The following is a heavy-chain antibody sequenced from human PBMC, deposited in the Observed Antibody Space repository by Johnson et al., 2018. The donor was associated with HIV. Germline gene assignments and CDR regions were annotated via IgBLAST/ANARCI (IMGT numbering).Heavy chain of an antibody. J-gene: IGHJ3*02. CDR1: GFSFSSYA. V-gene: IGHV3-30*18. Sequence: VQLVESGGGVVQPGRSLRLSCAASGFSFSSYAMHWVRQSPGKGLEWVAVISFDGGDTYYADSVKGRFTISRDNSKSTFFLQMNSLTPEDTGVYYCAKERRAPRAFDIWGQGTMVTVSS. CDR3: AKERRAPRAFDI. CDR2: ISFDGGDT.